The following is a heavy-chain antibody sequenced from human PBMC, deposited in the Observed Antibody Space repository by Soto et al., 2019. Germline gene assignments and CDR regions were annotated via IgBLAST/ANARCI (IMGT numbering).Heavy chain of an antibody. CDR3: ARVPPLEWQHWFDP. J-gene: IGHJ5*02. CDR1: GGSISSYY. CDR2: IYYSGST. D-gene: IGHD3-3*01. Sequence: SETLSLTCTVSGGSISSYYWSWIRQPPGKGLEWIGYIYYSGSTNYNPSLKSRVTISVDTSKNQFSLKLSSVTAADTAVYYCARVPPLEWQHWFDPWGQGTPVTVSS. V-gene: IGHV4-59*01.